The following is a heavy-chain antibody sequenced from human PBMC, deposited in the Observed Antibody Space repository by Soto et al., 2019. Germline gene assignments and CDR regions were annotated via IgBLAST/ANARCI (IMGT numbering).Heavy chain of an antibody. D-gene: IGHD2-2*01. Sequence: EVQLVESGGGLVKPGGSLRLSCAASGFTFSSYSMNWVHQAPGKGLEWVSSISSSSSYIYYADSVKGRFTISRDNAKNSLYLPMNSLRAEDTAVYYCARDSCSSTSCFDWGQGTLVTVSS. CDR1: GFTFSSYS. CDR3: ARDSCSSTSCFD. V-gene: IGHV3-21*01. CDR2: ISSSSSYI. J-gene: IGHJ4*02.